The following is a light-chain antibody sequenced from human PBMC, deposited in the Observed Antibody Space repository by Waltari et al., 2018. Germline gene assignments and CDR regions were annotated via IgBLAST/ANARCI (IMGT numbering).Light chain of an antibody. CDR1: QSVLYSSNNKNY. Sequence: DIVTTQSPDSLAVSLGERATINCKSSQSVLYSSNNKNYLAWYQKKPGQPPKLLIYWASTRESGVPDRFSGSGSGTDFTLTISSLQAEDVAVYYCQQYYGTPPWTFGQGTKVEIK. CDR2: WAS. V-gene: IGKV4-1*01. J-gene: IGKJ1*01. CDR3: QQYYGTPPWT.